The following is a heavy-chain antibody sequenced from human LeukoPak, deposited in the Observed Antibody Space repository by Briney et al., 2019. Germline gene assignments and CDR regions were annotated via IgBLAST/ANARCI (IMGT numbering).Heavy chain of an antibody. CDR2: IYYGGST. V-gene: IGHV4-30-4*08. J-gene: IGHJ3*02. CDR1: GGSISSGDYY. Sequence: SQTLSLTCTVSGGSISSGDYYWSWIRQPPGKGLEWIGYIYYGGSTYYNPSLKSRVTISVDTSKNQFSLKLSSVTAADTAVYYCATRDRNYYDSSEGAFDIWGQGTMVTVSS. CDR3: ATRDRNYYDSSEGAFDI. D-gene: IGHD3-22*01.